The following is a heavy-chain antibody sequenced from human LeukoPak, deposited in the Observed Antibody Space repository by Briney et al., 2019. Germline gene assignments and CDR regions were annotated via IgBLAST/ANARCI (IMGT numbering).Heavy chain of an antibody. CDR1: GGSISSSSYY. J-gene: IGHJ4*02. CDR2: IYYSGST. CDR3: ARSKYYYDSSGYSFDY. Sequence: SETLSLTCTVSGGSISSSSYYWGWIRQPPGKGLEWIGSIYYSGSTYYNPSLKSRVTISVDTSKNQFSLKLSSVTAADTAVYYCARSKYYYDSSGYSFDYWGQGTLVTVSS. V-gene: IGHV4-39*01. D-gene: IGHD3-22*01.